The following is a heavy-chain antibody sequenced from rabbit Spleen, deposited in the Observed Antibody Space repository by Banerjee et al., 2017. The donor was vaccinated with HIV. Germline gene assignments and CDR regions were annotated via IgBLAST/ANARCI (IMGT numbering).Heavy chain of an antibody. V-gene: IGHV1S47*01. CDR3: ARDGAGGSYFAL. CDR2: IDPVFGIT. CDR1: GFDFSAYG. J-gene: IGHJ4*01. Sequence: QEQLMESGGGLVQPGGSLKLSCKASGFDFSAYGVGWVRQAPGKGLEWIGYIDPVFGITYYANWVNGRFSISRENAQNTVFLQMTSLTAADTATYFCARDGAGGSYFALWGPGTLVTVS. D-gene: IGHD8-1*01.